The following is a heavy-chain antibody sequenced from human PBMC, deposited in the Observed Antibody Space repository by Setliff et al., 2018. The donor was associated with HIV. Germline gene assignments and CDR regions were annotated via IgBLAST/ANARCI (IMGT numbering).Heavy chain of an antibody. CDR3: GRSGKSGELYAY. CDR1: GYNFASSW. CDR2: IYPGDFDT. D-gene: IGHD2-8*01. Sequence: PGESLKISCQGFGYNFASSWIGWVRQMPGKGLEWMGIIYPGDFDTRYSPSFQGQVTISADKSLNTAYLHWNSLKPADTAMYFCGRSGKSGELYAYWGQGTLVTVSS. J-gene: IGHJ4*02. V-gene: IGHV5-51*01.